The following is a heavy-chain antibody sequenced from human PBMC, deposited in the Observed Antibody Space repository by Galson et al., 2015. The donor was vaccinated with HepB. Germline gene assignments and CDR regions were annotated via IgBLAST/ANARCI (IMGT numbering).Heavy chain of an antibody. CDR3: ARATSYYGSGSYYSYYFDY. CDR2: ISSSSSYI. V-gene: IGHV3-21*01. D-gene: IGHD3-10*01. Sequence: SLRLSCAASGFTFSSYSMNWVRQAPGKGLEWVSSISSSSSYIYYADSVKGRFTISRDNAKNSLYLQMNSLRAEDTAVYYCARATSYYGSGSYYSYYFDYWGQGTLVTVSS. J-gene: IGHJ4*02. CDR1: GFTFSSYS.